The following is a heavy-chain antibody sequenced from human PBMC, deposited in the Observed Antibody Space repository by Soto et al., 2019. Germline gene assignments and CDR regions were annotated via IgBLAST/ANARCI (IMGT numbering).Heavy chain of an antibody. V-gene: IGHV3-48*02. D-gene: IGHD3-22*01. CDR3: ARGNYYDRSGYRYYFDY. CDR1: RETFCIYV. J-gene: IGHJ4*02. Sequence: PGGSMRLSCAASRETFCIYVMTGARKTPGKGLEWVSYISNGGNTIYYADSVKGRFTISRDNAKNSLYLRMNSLRDEDTAVYYCARGNYYDRSGYRYYFDYWGQGTLVTVSS. CDR2: ISNGGNTI.